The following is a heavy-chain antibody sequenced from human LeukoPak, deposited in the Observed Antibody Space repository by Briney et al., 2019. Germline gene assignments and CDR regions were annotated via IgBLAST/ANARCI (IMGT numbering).Heavy chain of an antibody. CDR3: AKGSLRFLEWDYFDY. CDR1: GFTFSSYA. D-gene: IGHD3-3*01. J-gene: IGHJ4*02. V-gene: IGHV3-23*01. CDR2: ISGSGGST. Sequence: GGSLRLSCVASGFTFSSYAMSWVRQAPGKGLEWVSAISGSGGSTYYADSVKGRFTISRDNSKNTLYLQMNSLRAEDTAVYYCAKGSLRFLEWDYFDYWGQGTLVTVSS.